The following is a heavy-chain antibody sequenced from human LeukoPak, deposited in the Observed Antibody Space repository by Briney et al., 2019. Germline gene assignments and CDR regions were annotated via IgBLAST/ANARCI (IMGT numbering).Heavy chain of an antibody. D-gene: IGHD3-10*01. CDR2: IYYSGST. CDR1: GGSVSSGSYY. CDR3: ATVPRAATMVWGVITYYYYGMDV. V-gene: IGHV4-61*01. J-gene: IGHJ6*04. Sequence: SETLSLTCTVSGGSVSSGSYYWSWIRQPPGKGLEWIGYIYYSGSTNYNPSLKSRVTISVDTSKNQFSLKLSSVTAADTAVYYCATVPRAATMVWGVITYYYYGMDVWGKGTTVTVSS.